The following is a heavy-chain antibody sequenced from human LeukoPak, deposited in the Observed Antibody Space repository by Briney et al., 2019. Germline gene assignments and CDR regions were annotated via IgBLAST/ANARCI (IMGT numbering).Heavy chain of an antibody. D-gene: IGHD3-10*01. Sequence: PSETLSLTCAVYGGSFSGYYWSWIRQPPGRGLEWIGEINHSGSTNYNPSLKSRVTMSVDTSKNQFSLKLSSVTAADTAVYYCARGSGDDFDYWGQGTLVTVSS. CDR3: ARGSGDDFDY. J-gene: IGHJ4*02. V-gene: IGHV4-34*01. CDR2: INHSGST. CDR1: GGSFSGYY.